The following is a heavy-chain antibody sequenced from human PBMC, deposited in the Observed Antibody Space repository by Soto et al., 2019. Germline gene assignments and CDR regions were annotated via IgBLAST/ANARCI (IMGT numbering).Heavy chain of an antibody. D-gene: IGHD2-2*01. CDR1: GGSFSGYY. Sequence: SETLSLTCAVYGGSFSGYYWSWIRQPPGKWLEWIGEINHSGSTNYNPSLKSRVTISVDTSKNQFSLKLSSVTAADTAVYYCARGSRGSDIVVVPAAKSAFDIWGQGXMVTVSS. J-gene: IGHJ3*02. V-gene: IGHV4-34*01. CDR2: INHSGST. CDR3: ARGSRGSDIVVVPAAKSAFDI.